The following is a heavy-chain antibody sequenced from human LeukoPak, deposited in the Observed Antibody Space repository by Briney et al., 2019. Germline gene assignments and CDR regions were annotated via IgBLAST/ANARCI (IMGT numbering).Heavy chain of an antibody. J-gene: IGHJ6*03. Sequence: ASVTVSCKASGYTFTGYYMHWVRQAPGQGLEWMGWINPNSGGTNYVQKFQGRVTMTRDTSISTAYMELSRLRSDDTAVYYCAGKGYMDVWGKGTTVTVSS. CDR2: INPNSGGT. CDR1: GYTFTGYY. CDR3: AGKGYMDV. V-gene: IGHV1-2*02.